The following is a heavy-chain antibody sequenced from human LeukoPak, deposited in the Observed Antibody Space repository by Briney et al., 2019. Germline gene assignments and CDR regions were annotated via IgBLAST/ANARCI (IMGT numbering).Heavy chain of an antibody. V-gene: IGHV3-13*01. CDR3: ARGRYSGSWGDYMDV. CDR1: GFTFSSYD. CDR2: IGTAGDT. J-gene: IGHJ6*03. D-gene: IGHD6-13*01. Sequence: PGGSLRLPCAASGFTFSSYDMHWVRQATGKGLEWVSAIGTAGDTYYPGSVKGRFTISRENAKNSLYLQMNSLRAGDTAVYYCARGRYSGSWGDYMDVWGKGTTVTVSS.